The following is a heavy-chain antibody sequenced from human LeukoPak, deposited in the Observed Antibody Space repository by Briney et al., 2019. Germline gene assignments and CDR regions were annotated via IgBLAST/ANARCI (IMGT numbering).Heavy chain of an antibody. CDR2: ISSSGGNT. CDR3: VKALSGWYPRKLFDY. J-gene: IGHJ4*02. D-gene: IGHD6-19*01. V-gene: IGHV3-64*05. Sequence: GGSLRLSCAASGFTFRSYGMHWVRQAPGKGLEYVSSISSSGGNTYYADSLKGRFTISRDNSKNTLYIQMNSLRAEDTAVYYCVKALSGWYPRKLFDYWGQGTLVTVSS. CDR1: GFTFRSYG.